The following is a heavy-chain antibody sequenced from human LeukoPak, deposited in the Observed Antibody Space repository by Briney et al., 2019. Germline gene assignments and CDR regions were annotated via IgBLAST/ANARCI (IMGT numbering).Heavy chain of an antibody. CDR2: INPSGGST. V-gene: IGHV1-46*01. D-gene: IGHD2-15*01. J-gene: IGHJ4*02. CDR1: GYTFTGYY. CDR3: ARDLSSVEGYFDY. Sequence: GASVRVSCKASGYTFTGYYMHWVRQAPGQGLEWMGIINPSGGSTSYAQKFQGRVTMTRDTSTSTVYMELSSLRSEDTAVYYCARDLSSVEGYFDYWGQGTLVTVSS.